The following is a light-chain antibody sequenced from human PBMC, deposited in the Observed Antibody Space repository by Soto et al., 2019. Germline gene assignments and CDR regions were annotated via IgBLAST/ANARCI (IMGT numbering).Light chain of an antibody. J-gene: IGKJ5*01. Sequence: IQMTQSPSSLSASVGGGGTSTCRATQDIRKYLNWYQQKPGKAPKLLIYDASSLETGVPSRFSGSGSGTDFTLTISSLQPEDFATYYCQQYDNLPLIFGQGTRLEIK. V-gene: IGKV1-33*01. CDR2: DAS. CDR1: QDIRKY. CDR3: QQYDNLPLI.